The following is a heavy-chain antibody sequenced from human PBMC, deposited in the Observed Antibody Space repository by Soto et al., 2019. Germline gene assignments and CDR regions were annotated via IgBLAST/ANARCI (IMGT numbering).Heavy chain of an antibody. CDR1: GGSFSGYY. Sequence: QVQLQQWGAGLLKPSETLSLTCAVYGGSFSGYYWSWIRQPPGKGLEWIGEINHSGSTNYNPSLKTRFTISVATSKNQFSLKLSSVTAADTAVYYCARGGYYGSGSYYKLRYPSKAWFDPWGQGTLVTVSS. V-gene: IGHV4-34*01. CDR3: ARGGYYGSGSYYKLRYPSKAWFDP. CDR2: INHSGST. J-gene: IGHJ5*02. D-gene: IGHD3-10*01.